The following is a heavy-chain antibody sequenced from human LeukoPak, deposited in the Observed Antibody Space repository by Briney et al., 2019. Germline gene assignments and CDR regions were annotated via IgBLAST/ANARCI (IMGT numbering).Heavy chain of an antibody. J-gene: IGHJ4*02. Sequence: PGGSLRLSCAASGFTFSSYAMHWVRQAPGKGLEWVAVISYDGSNKYYADSVKGRFTISRDNSKNTLYLQMDSLRAEDTAVYYCARESYKVLRYFEPRGEHDYWGQGTLVTVSS. V-gene: IGHV3-30-3*01. D-gene: IGHD3-9*01. CDR1: GFTFSSYA. CDR3: ARESYKVLRYFEPRGEHDY. CDR2: ISYDGSNK.